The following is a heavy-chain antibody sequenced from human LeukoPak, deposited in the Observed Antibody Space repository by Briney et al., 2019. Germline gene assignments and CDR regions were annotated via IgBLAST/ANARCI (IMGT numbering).Heavy chain of an antibody. Sequence: SQTLSLTCTVSGGTISSYYWSWIRQPPGKGLEWIGYIYYSGSTNYNPSLKSRVTISVDTSKNQFSLKLSSVTAADTAVYYCASGVGGEDIYPHFDYWGQGTLVPVSA. CDR3: ASGVGGEDIYPHFDY. D-gene: IGHD2-15*01. CDR1: GGTISSYY. J-gene: IGHJ4*02. V-gene: IGHV4-59*08. CDR2: IYYSGST.